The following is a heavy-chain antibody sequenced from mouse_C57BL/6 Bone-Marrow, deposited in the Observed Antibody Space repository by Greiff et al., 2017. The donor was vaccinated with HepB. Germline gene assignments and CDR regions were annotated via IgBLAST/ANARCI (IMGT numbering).Heavy chain of an antibody. D-gene: IGHD1-1*01. CDR2: INPRNGGT. J-gene: IGHJ2*01. V-gene: IGHV1-53*01. Sequence: QVQLQQPGTELVKPGASVKLSCKASGYTFTSYWIHWVKQRPGQGLEWIGNINPRNGGTDYSEKFKSKATLTVDKSSSTAYMQLSSLSSEDSAVYFCARESYGSSYDWGQGTTLTVSS. CDR1: GYTFTSYW. CDR3: ARESYGSSYD.